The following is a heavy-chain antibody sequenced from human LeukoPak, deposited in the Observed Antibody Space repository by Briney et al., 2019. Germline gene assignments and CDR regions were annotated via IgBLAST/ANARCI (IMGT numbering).Heavy chain of an antibody. CDR3: ARDYVFWSGV. CDR1: GGSISSGSDY. J-gene: IGHJ4*02. V-gene: IGHV4-61*02. Sequence: SETLSLTCAVSGGSISSGSDYWSWLRQPAGKGLEWIGRIYTSGSTNYNPSLKRRVPMSVDTSQNQFSLKLSSETAADTGVYYCARDYVFWSGVWGQGTLVSVSS. D-gene: IGHD3-3*01. CDR2: IYTSGST.